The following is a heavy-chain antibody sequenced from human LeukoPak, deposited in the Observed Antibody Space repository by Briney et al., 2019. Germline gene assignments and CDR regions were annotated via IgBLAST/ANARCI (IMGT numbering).Heavy chain of an antibody. J-gene: IGHJ6*04. CDR3: ARGRSRATMLDV. CDR1: GYTFTSYD. V-gene: IGHV1-8*01. CDR2: MNPNSGNT. D-gene: IGHD5-24*01. Sequence: ASVKVSCKASGYTFTSYDINWVRQATGQGLEWMGWMNPNSGNTGYAQKFQGRVTMTRNTSISTAYMELSSLRSEDTAVYYCARGRSRATMLDVWGKGTTVTISS.